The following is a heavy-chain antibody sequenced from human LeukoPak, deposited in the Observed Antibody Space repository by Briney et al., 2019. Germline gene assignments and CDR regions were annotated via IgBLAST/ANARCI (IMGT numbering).Heavy chain of an antibody. J-gene: IGHJ6*03. Sequence: GGSLRLSCAASAFSFSSYGMHWVRQAPGKGLEWVAFIRYDGSNKYYADSVKGRFTISRDNSKNTLYVQMNSLRAEDTAVYYCAKEVYDFWSGYRDHYYMDVWGKGTTVTVSS. V-gene: IGHV3-30*02. CDR2: IRYDGSNK. CDR1: AFSFSSYG. CDR3: AKEVYDFWSGYRDHYYMDV. D-gene: IGHD3-3*01.